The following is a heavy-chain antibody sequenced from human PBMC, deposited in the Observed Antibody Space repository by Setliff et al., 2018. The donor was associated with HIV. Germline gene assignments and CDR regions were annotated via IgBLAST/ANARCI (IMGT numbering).Heavy chain of an antibody. J-gene: IGHJ4*02. CDR2: IYPSGST. CDR3: ARVSKGDYGGNFDS. D-gene: IGHD4-17*01. CDR1: GGSISGYY. Sequence: SETLSLTCTVSGGSISGYYWSWIRQPAGKGLEWIGCIYPSGSTSYNPSLQSRVVMSVDTSKNQFSLRLISVTAADTAVYFCARVSKGDYGGNFDSWGQGTLVTVSS. V-gene: IGHV4-4*07.